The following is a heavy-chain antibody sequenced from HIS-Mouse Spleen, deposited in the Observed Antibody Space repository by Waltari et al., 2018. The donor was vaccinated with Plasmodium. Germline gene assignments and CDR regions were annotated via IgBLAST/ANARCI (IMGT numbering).Heavy chain of an antibody. Sequence: QVQLVESGGGVVQPGRSLRLSCAASRFTFSSYAMHWVRQAPGKGLEWVAVRSYDGSNKYYTNSVKGRFTISRDNSKNPLYLQMNSLRTEDTAVYYCARDRRLGFDYWGQGTLVTVSS. CDR2: RSYDGSNK. V-gene: IGHV3-30-3*01. CDR3: ARDRRLGFDY. J-gene: IGHJ4*02. CDR1: RFTFSSYA.